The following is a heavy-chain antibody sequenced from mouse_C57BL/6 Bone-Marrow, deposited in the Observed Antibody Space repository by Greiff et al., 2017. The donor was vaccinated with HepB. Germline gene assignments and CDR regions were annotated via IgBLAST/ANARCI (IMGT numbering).Heavy chain of an antibody. J-gene: IGHJ2*01. CDR1: GYSITSGYY. Sequence: VQLKESGPGLVKPSQSLSLTCSVTGYSITSGYYWNWIRQFPGNKLEWMGYISYDGSNNYNPSLKNRISITRDTSKNQFFLKLNSVTTEDTATYYCARDRGYYPFDYWGQGTTLTVSS. CDR3: ARDRGYYPFDY. V-gene: IGHV3-6*01. CDR2: ISYDGSN. D-gene: IGHD2-3*01.